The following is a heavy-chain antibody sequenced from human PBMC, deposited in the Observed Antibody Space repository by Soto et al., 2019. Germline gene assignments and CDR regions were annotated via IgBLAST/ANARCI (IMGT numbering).Heavy chain of an antibody. CDR3: ARGNPVPLDY. CDR1: GGSISSYY. CDR2: IYYSGGT. J-gene: IGHJ4*02. V-gene: IGHV4-59*12. Sequence: SGTLSLTCSVSGGSISSYYWTWIRQPPGKGLEGIGYIYYSGGTNYNPSLKSRVTISVDRSKNQFSLKLSSVTAADTAVYYCARGNPVPLDYSGQGTLVTVSS. D-gene: IGHD1-1*01.